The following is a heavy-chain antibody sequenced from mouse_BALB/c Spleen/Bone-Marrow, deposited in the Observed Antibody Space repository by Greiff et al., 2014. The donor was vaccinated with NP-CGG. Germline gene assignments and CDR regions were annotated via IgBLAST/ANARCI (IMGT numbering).Heavy chain of an antibody. D-gene: IGHD3-1*01. J-gene: IGHJ3*01. CDR2: ISSGSSTI. Sequence: VQLKESGGGLVQPGGSRKLSCAASGFTFSSFGMHWVRQAPEKGLEWVAYISSGSSTIYYADTVKGRFTISRDNPKNTLFLQMTGLRSEDTAMYYCARGAARATWFAYWGQGTLVTVSA. CDR3: ARGAARATWFAY. V-gene: IGHV5-17*02. CDR1: GFTFSSFG.